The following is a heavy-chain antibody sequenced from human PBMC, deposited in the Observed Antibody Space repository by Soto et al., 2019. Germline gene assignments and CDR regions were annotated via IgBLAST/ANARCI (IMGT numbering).Heavy chain of an antibody. CDR3: ARVGIAADRGGGPFAF. CDR1: GGSINTGGYY. V-gene: IGHV4-31*03. D-gene: IGHD6-13*01. J-gene: IGHJ4*02. CDR2: ISYSGST. Sequence: QVQLQESGPGLVKPSQTLSLTCTVSGGSINTGGYYWSWIRQLPGKGLELIGYISYSGSTYYNPSLQGRISLSRSTSQDQFALRPSSVTGGDTAVYYCARVGIAADRGGGPFAFWGQGTLVTVSS.